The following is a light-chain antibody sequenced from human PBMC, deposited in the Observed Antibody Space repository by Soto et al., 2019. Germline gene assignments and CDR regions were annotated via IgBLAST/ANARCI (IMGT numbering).Light chain of an antibody. CDR3: SSYKSRSPRV. Sequence: QSALTQPASVSGSPGQSITISCTGTSSDVGGYNYVSWYQQHPGKAPKLMIYEVNNRPSGVSNRFSGSKSGNTASLTISGLQAEDEADYYCSSYKSRSPRVFGGGTKLTVL. CDR1: SSDVGGYNY. CDR2: EVN. V-gene: IGLV2-14*01. J-gene: IGLJ2*01.